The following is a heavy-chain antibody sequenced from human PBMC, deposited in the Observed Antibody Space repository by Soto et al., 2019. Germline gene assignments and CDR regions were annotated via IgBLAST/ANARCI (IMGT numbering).Heavy chain of an antibody. CDR2: ISGYNGNT. Sequence: QVQLVQSRGEVKKPGASVKVSCKTSGYSFTTYGISWVRQAPGQGLEWMGWISGYNGNTNYAQNLQGRVTMTTDTSTSTAYMELRSLRSDDTAVYYCAREGPAPFYIYGMDVWGQGSTVTVSS. CDR1: GYSFTTYG. CDR3: AREGPAPFYIYGMDV. D-gene: IGHD4-4*01. V-gene: IGHV1-18*01. J-gene: IGHJ6*02.